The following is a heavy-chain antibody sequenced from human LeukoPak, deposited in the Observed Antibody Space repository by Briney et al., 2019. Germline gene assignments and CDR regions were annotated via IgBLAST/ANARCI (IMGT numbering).Heavy chain of an antibody. Sequence: SQTLSLTCGISGDSVSSNSAAWNWIRQSPSRGLERLGRTYYRSKWHNDYTLSVKSRITINPDTSKNQFSLQLNSVTPEDTAVYYCARAMLTDAFIFDNWGQGTLVTVSS. V-gene: IGHV6-1*01. D-gene: IGHD2-21*02. CDR3: ARAMLTDAFIFDN. CDR1: GDSVSSNSAA. CDR2: TYYRSKWHN. J-gene: IGHJ4*02.